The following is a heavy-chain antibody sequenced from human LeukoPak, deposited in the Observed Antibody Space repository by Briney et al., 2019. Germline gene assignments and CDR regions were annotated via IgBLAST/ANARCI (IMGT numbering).Heavy chain of an antibody. CDR2: ISRSGSTI. CDR1: GFAFSSYE. CDR3: ARRSSGYYYANDY. Sequence: GRSLRLSCAVSGFAFSSYEMNWVRQAPGKGLEWVSYISRSGSTIYYADSVKGRFTISRDNAKNSLYLQMNSLRAEDTAVYYCARRSSGYYYANDYWGQGTLVTVSS. V-gene: IGHV3-48*03. D-gene: IGHD3-22*01. J-gene: IGHJ4*02.